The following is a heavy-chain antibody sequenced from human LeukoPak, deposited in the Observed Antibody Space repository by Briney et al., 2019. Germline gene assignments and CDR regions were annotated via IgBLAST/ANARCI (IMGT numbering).Heavy chain of an antibody. CDR3: ARDSWGYTAPDY. CDR1: GGSISSYY. CDR2: IYYSGST. D-gene: IGHD5-18*01. V-gene: IGHV4-59*01. Sequence: SQTLSLTCAVSGGSISSYYWSWIRQPPGKGLEWIGYIYYSGSTNYNPSLKSRVTISVDTSKNQFSPKLSSVTAADTAVYYCARDSWGYTAPDYWGQGTLVTVSS. J-gene: IGHJ4*02.